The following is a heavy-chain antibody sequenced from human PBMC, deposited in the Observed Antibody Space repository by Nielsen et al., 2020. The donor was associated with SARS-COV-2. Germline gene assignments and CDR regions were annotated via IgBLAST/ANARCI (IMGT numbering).Heavy chain of an antibody. CDR3: ARARGHSSSWYVDY. Sequence: GSLRLSCAVYGGSFSGYYWSWIRQPPGKGLEWIGEINHSGSTNYNPSLKSRVTISVDTSKNQFSLKLSSVTAADTAVYYCARARGHSSSWYVDYWGQGTLVTVSS. CDR1: GGSFSGYY. D-gene: IGHD6-13*01. CDR2: INHSGST. J-gene: IGHJ4*02. V-gene: IGHV4-34*01.